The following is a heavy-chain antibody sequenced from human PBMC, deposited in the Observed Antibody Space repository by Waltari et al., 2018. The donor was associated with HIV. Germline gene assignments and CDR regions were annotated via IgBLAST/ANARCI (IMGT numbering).Heavy chain of an antibody. CDR1: NFSISNRP. CDR2: IYPDDTT. Sequence: EVLLTESGGQLIQPGGSLGVTCVASNFSISNRPLTWVRQAPGGPLEWVAVIYPDDTTHYADSVRGRFTISRVRSRTSVLLQMNGLFADDTAVYYCATGVRYYGPWGQGTRVTVSS. D-gene: IGHD3-16*01. J-gene: IGHJ5*02. CDR3: ATGVRYYGP. V-gene: IGHV3-53*01.